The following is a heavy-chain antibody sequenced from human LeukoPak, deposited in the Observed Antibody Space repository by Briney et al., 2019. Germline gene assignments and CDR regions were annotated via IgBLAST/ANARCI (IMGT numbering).Heavy chain of an antibody. V-gene: IGHV4-30-4*08. J-gene: IGHJ4*02. CDR2: IYYSGST. Sequence: SQTLSLTCTVSGGSISSGDYYWSWIRQPPGKGLEWIGYIYYSGSTYYNPSLKSRVTISVDTSKNQFSLKLSSVIAADTAVYYCARGCGPSDYNPYYFDYWGQGTLVTVSS. CDR3: ARGCGPSDYNPYYFDY. D-gene: IGHD4-11*01. CDR1: GGSISSGDYY.